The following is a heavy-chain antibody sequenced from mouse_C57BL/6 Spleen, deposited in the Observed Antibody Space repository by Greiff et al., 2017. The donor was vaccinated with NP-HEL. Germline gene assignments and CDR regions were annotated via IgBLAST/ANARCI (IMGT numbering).Heavy chain of an antibody. D-gene: IGHD3-2*02. CDR2: ISYDGSN. CDR3: AREGSSGYWFAY. V-gene: IGHV3-6*01. J-gene: IGHJ3*01. CDR1: GYSITSGYY. Sequence: EVHLVESGPGLVKPSQSLSLTCSVTGYSITSGYYWYWIRQFPGNKLEWMGYISYDGSNNYNPSLKNRISITRDTSKNQFFLKLNSVTTEDTATYYCAREGSSGYWFAYWGQGTLVTVSA.